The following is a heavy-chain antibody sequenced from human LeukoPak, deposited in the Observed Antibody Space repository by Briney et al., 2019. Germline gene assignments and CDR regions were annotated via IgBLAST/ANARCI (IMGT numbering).Heavy chain of an antibody. CDR1: GFTFSSYE. V-gene: IGHV3-48*03. CDR3: ARDNSGWSLDP. J-gene: IGHJ5*02. CDR2: ISSSGSTI. D-gene: IGHD6-19*01. Sequence: PGGSLRLSCAASGFTFSSYEMNWVRQAPGKGLEWVSYISSSGSTIYYADSVKGRFTISRDNAKNSLYLQMNSLRTEDTAIYYCARDNSGWSLDPWGQGTLVTVSS.